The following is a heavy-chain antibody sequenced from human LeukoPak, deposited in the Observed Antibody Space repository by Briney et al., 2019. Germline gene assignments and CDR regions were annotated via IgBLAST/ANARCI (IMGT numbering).Heavy chain of an antibody. D-gene: IGHD3-22*01. CDR3: ARDSMDYYDSSGYYDY. V-gene: IGHV1-69*04. CDR1: GGTFSSYA. CDR2: IIPILGIA. Sequence: ASVKVSCKASGGTFSSYAISWVRQAPGQGLEWMGRIIPILGIANYVQKFQGRVTITADKSTSTAYMELSSLRSEDTAVYYCARDSMDYYDSSGYYDYWGQGTLVTVSS. J-gene: IGHJ4*02.